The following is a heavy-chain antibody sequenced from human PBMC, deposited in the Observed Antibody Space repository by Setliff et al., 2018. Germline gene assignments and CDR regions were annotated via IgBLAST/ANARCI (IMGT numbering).Heavy chain of an antibody. D-gene: IGHD2-15*01. CDR2: IYYSGNT. Sequence: PSETLSLTCTVSGGSVIGGHYYWSWIRQLPGKGLEWIAYIYYSGNTYYNPSLKSRVTISVDTSKNQFSLKINSVTAADPAVYYCARGHCSSGECPNYFDPWGQGTQVTVSS. V-gene: IGHV4-31*03. CDR3: ARGHCSSGECPNYFDP. CDR1: GGSVIGGHYY. J-gene: IGHJ5*02.